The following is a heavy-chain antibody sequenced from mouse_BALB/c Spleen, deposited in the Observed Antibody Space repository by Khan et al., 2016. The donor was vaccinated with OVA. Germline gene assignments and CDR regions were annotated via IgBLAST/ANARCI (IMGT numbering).Heavy chain of an antibody. CDR1: GFSFSSYS. V-gene: IGHV5-6*01. D-gene: IGHD4-1*01. Sequence: EVMLVESGGDLVKPGGSLKLSCAASGFSFSSYSMSWVRQTPDKRLEWVATISSGGDYTYYPAIVKGRFTISRDTAKNTPYLQMSSLKSEDTAMYYCASHLTGSFAYWGQGTLVTVSA. J-gene: IGHJ3*01. CDR3: ASHLTGSFAY. CDR2: ISSGGDYT.